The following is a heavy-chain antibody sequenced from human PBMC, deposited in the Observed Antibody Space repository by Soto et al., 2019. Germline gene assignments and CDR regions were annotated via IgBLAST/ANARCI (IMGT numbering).Heavy chain of an antibody. V-gene: IGHV1-8*01. D-gene: IGHD3-22*01. Sequence: ASVKVSCKASGYTFTSYDINWVRQATGQGLEWMGWMNPNSGNTGYAQKFQGRVTMTRNTSISTAYMELSSLRSEDTAVYYCARGDLSHYYDSSGYHDYWGQGTLVTVSS. J-gene: IGHJ4*02. CDR3: ARGDLSHYYDSSGYHDY. CDR2: MNPNSGNT. CDR1: GYTFTSYD.